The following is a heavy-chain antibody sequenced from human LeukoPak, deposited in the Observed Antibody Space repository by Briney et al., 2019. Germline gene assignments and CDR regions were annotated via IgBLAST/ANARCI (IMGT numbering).Heavy chain of an antibody. CDR2: ISSSSSYI. CDR3: ARYNWNYAYYFDY. V-gene: IGHV3-21*01. D-gene: IGHD1-7*01. Sequence: GGSLRLSCAASGFIFSSYSMNWVRQAPGKGLEWVSSISSSSSYIYYADSVKGRFTISRDNAKNSLYLQMNSLRAEDTAVYYCARYNWNYAYYFDYWGQGTLVTVSS. J-gene: IGHJ4*02. CDR1: GFIFSSYS.